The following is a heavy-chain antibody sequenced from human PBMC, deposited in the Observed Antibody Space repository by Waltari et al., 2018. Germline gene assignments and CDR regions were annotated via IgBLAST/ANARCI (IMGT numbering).Heavy chain of an antibody. D-gene: IGHD6-13*01. CDR1: GCPFDPYT. J-gene: IGHJ6*02. V-gene: IGHV3-21*02. Sequence: EVQLVESGGCLVKPGGSLRLSCAASGCPFDPYTMNWVRQAPGKGLEWVSSISSTSRDIYYADSVKGRFTISRDNAKSSLYLQLNSLRAEDTAVYYCAGGYSSYYGMDVWGQGTTVTVSS. CDR2: ISSTSRDI. CDR3: AGGYSSYYGMDV.